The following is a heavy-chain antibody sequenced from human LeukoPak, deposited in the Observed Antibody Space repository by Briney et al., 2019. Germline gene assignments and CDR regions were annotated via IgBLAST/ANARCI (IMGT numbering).Heavy chain of an antibody. D-gene: IGHD5-18*01. CDR1: GGSFSGYY. CDR3: ARGRGYSSSGTFRYWYFDL. V-gene: IGHV4-34*01. Sequence: SGTLSLTCAVYGGSFSGYYWSWIRQPPGKGLEWIGEINHSGSTNYNPSLKSRVTISVDTSKNQFSLKLSSVTAADTAVYYCARGRGYSSSGTFRYWYFDLWGRGTLVTVSS. J-gene: IGHJ2*01. CDR2: INHSGST.